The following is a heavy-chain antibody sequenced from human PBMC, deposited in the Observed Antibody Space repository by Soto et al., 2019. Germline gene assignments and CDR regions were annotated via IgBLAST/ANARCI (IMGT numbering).Heavy chain of an antibody. CDR1: GFTFSSYA. Sequence: GGSLKLSCAASGFTFSSYAMSWVRQAPGKGLEWVSAISGSGGSTYYADSVKGRFTISRDNSKNTLYLQMNSLRAEDTAVYYCAKDSAGPDKGSFDYWGQGTLVTVSS. D-gene: IGHD2-15*01. J-gene: IGHJ4*02. V-gene: IGHV3-23*01. CDR3: AKDSAGPDKGSFDY. CDR2: ISGSGGST.